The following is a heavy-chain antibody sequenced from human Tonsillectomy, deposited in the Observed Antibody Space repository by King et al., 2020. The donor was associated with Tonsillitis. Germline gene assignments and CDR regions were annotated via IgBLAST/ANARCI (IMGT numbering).Heavy chain of an antibody. CDR2: FCYSGAA. Sequence: VQLQESGPGLVKPSETLSLTCSVSGGSVSGHCCSWIRQPPGKGLEWIGFFCYSGAANYNSSLKSRLTISVDTSKNQVSLKLSSVTAADTAVYYCARDKWGSLDYWGQGTLVTVSS. CDR3: ARDKWGSLDY. J-gene: IGHJ4*02. D-gene: IGHD7-27*01. V-gene: IGHV4-59*02. CDR1: GGSVSGHC.